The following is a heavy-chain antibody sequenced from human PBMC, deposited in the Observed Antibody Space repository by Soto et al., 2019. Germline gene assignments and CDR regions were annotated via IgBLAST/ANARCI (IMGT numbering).Heavy chain of an antibody. CDR2: ITGSSSNL. V-gene: IGHV3-23*01. CDR3: AKGGAVYGLLTHDY. D-gene: IGHD3-9*01. Sequence: EVQLLESGGGLEQPGGSLRLSCAASGFTFSDYAMSWVRQAPGKGLEWVTTITGSSSNLYYTDSVKGRFAISRDNSRNIRFLQMNSLTAEDTAVYYCAKGGAVYGLLTHDYWGQGTLVTVSS. CDR1: GFTFSDYA. J-gene: IGHJ4*02.